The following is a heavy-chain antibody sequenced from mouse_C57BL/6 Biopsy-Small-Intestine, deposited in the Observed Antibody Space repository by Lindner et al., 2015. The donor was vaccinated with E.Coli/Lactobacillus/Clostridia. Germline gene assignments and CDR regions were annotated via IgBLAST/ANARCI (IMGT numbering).Heavy chain of an antibody. CDR3: VRDRLYSSARSRPMGLDV. CDR1: GYTFTGFY. CDR2: INPNSGEK. V-gene: IGHV1-4*02. Sequence: SVKVSCKTSGYTFTGFYLHWVRQAPGQGLEWMGWINPNSGEKEYAQKFQDRVTMTRDTSTSTAFLDVSRLTSDGTAVYYCVRDRLYSSARSRPMGLDVWGQGTTVTVSS. J-gene: IGHJ1*01. D-gene: IGHD2-12*01.